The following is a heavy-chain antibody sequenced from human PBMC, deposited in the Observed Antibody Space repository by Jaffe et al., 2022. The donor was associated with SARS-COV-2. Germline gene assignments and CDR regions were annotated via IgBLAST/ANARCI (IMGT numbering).Heavy chain of an antibody. J-gene: IGHJ6*02. CDR2: ISYDGSNK. Sequence: QVQLVESGGGVVQPGRSLRLSCAASGFTFSSYGMHWVRQAPGKGLEWVAVISYDGSNKYYADSVKGRFTISRDNSKNTLYLQMNSLRAEDTAVYYCAKDSVLSSWLYYYYGMDVWGQGTTVTVSS. D-gene: IGHD6-13*01. CDR3: AKDSVLSSWLYYYYGMDV. CDR1: GFTFSSYG. V-gene: IGHV3-30*18.